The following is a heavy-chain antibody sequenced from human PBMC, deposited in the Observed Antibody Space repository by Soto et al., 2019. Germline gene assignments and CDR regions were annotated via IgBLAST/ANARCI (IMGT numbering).Heavy chain of an antibody. CDR1: GFTFSDHY. V-gene: IGHV3-72*01. CDR3: ARAYYDSSGYSLDY. CDR2: TRNKVNSYTT. Sequence: EVQLVESGGGLVQPGGSLRLSCAASGFTFSDHYMDCVRQAPGKGLEWVGRTRNKVNSYTTEYAASVKGRFTISRDDSKNSFYLQMNSLKTNDTAVYYCARAYYDSSGYSLDYWGQGTLVTVSS. J-gene: IGHJ4*02. D-gene: IGHD3-22*01.